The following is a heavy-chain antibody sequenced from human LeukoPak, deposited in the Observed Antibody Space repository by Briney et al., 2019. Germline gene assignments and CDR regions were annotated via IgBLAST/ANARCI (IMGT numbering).Heavy chain of an antibody. CDR2: IYYSGTT. D-gene: IGHD3-10*01. CDR3: ARMSFGDTWFAP. V-gene: IGHV4-59*11. Sequence: SETLSLTCTVSGGSISSHYWSWIRQPPGKGLEWIGYIYYSGTTNYNPSLKSRVTMSVDTSQNQLSLKLTSMTAADTAVYYCARMSFGDTWFAPWGQGTLVTVSS. J-gene: IGHJ5*02. CDR1: GGSISSHY.